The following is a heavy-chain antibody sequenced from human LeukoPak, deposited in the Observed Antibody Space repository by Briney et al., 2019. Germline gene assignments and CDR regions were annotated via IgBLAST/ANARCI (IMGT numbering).Heavy chain of an antibody. CDR1: GGSISSSSYY. Sequence: SETLSLTCTVSGGSISSSSYYWGWIRQPPGKGLEWIGSIYYSGSTYYNPSLKSRVTISVDTSKNQFSLKLSSVTAADTAVYYCASRGAYSNYVLDYWGQGTLVTVSS. CDR3: ASRGAYSNYVLDY. CDR2: IYYSGST. V-gene: IGHV4-39*01. J-gene: IGHJ4*02. D-gene: IGHD4-11*01.